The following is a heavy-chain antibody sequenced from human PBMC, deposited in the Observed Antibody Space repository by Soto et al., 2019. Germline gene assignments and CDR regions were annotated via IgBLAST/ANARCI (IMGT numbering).Heavy chain of an antibody. Sequence: SDTLSLTCAVYGGSFSGYYWSWIRQPPGKGLEWIGKINHSGSTNYNPSLKSRVTISVDTSKNQFSLKLSSVTDADTAVYYCARVLLWFGDPFSRYYMEVWGKGTTVTVSS. CDR2: INHSGST. CDR1: GGSFSGYY. V-gene: IGHV4-34*01. D-gene: IGHD3-10*01. J-gene: IGHJ6*03. CDR3: ARVLLWFGDPFSRYYMEV.